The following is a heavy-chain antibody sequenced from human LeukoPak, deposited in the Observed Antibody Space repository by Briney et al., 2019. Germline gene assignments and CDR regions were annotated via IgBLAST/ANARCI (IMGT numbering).Heavy chain of an antibody. V-gene: IGHV3-33*01. D-gene: IGHD2-8*02. CDR3: ARVTGGSPISFYYGMDV. CDR1: GFTFSTYG. J-gene: IGHJ6*02. CDR2: IWYDGSNK. Sequence: PGGSLRLSCVASGFTFSTYGMHWVRQAPGKGLEWVAHIWYDGSNKYYADSVKGRFTISRDNSKTTLYLQMNSLRAEDTALYYCARVTGGSPISFYYGMDVWGRGTTVTVSS.